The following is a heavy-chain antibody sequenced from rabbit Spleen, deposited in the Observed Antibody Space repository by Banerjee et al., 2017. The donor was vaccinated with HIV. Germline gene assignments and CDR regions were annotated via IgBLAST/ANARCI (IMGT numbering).Heavy chain of an antibody. CDR2: IGTGSGST. CDR3: ARDVASNSYMGLNL. D-gene: IGHD8-1*01. V-gene: IGHV1S45*01. J-gene: IGHJ4*01. CDR1: GFSFSSSYW. Sequence: QEQLVESGGGLVQPEGSLTLTCTASGFSFSSSYWICWVRQAPGKGLEWIGCIGTGSGSTWYASWAKGRFTISKASSTTVTLQMTSLTAADTATYFCARDVASNSYMGLNLWGPGTLVTVS.